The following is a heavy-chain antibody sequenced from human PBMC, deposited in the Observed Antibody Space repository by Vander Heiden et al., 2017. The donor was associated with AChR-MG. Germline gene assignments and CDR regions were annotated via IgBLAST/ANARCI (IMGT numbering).Heavy chain of an antibody. D-gene: IGHD6-6*01. Sequence: QVQLVQSGAEVKKPGASVKVSCKVSGYTLTELSMHCVRQAPGKGLEWMGCFDPEDGETIYAQKFQGRVTMTEDTSTDTAYMELSSLRSEDTAVYYCATARYSSSFRAPAFDYWGQGTLVTVSS. V-gene: IGHV1-24*01. J-gene: IGHJ4*02. CDR3: ATARYSSSFRAPAFDY. CDR1: GYTLTELS. CDR2: FDPEDGET.